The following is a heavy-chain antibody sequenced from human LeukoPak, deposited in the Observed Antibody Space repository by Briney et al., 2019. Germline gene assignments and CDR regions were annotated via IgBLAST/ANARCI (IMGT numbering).Heavy chain of an antibody. CDR2: IIPSGGST. D-gene: IGHD4-17*01. V-gene: IGHV1-46*01. CDR3: VRGGDLWYFDL. Sequence: GASVKVSCKASGYTFTSHYMHWVRQAPGQGLEWMGIIIPSGGSTTYAQKFQGRVTMTRDTSTSTVYMELSSLRSEDTAIYYCVRGGDLWYFDLWGRGTLVTVSS. CDR1: GYTFTSHY. J-gene: IGHJ2*01.